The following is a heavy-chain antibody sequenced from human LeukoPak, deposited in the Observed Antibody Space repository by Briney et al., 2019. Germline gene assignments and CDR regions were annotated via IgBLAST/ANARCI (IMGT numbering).Heavy chain of an antibody. D-gene: IGHD1-26*01. Sequence: PSETLSLTCTVSGGSISSGSDYWRWIRQPAGKGLEWIGRIYTSGSTKYNPSLESRVTISADTSKNQFSLKLSSVTAADTAVYFCARGGNYWPQWWFDPWGRGTLVSVSS. V-gene: IGHV4-61*02. CDR3: ARGGNYWPQWWFDP. J-gene: IGHJ5*02. CDR1: GGSISSGSDY. CDR2: IYTSGST.